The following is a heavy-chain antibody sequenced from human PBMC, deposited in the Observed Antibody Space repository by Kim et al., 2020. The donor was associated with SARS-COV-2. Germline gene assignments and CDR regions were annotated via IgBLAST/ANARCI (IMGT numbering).Heavy chain of an antibody. CDR1: GFTFSNYP. D-gene: IGHD1-26*01. CDR3: AKDGQPGGSYPGSFDH. J-gene: IGHJ4*02. V-gene: IGHV3-23*01. Sequence: GGSLRLSCAASGFTFSNYPMTWVRRAPGKGLEWVATLSDRTHYADSVRCRFTISRDTSNNTLFLLLDRLRVEDTATSYCAKDGQPGGSYPGSFDHWAQGT. CDR2: LSDRT.